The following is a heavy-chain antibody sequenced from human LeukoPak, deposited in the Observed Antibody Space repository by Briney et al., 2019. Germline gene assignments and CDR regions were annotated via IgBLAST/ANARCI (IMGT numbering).Heavy chain of an antibody. Sequence: GGSLRLSCAASGFTFSSHGMNWVRQAPGKGLEWVSSVSSSSRYMYYADSVQGRFTIFRDNADNSLSLQMNGLRAEDTAVYYCARESYDSSGYYPRDFDYWGQGTLVTVSS. J-gene: IGHJ4*02. CDR1: GFTFSSHG. CDR3: ARESYDSSGYYPRDFDY. V-gene: IGHV3-21*01. D-gene: IGHD3-22*01. CDR2: VSSSSRYM.